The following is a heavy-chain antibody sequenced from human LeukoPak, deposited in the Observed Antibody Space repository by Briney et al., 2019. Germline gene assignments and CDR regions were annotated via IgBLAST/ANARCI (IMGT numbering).Heavy chain of an antibody. CDR1: GGSISSYY. CDR3: ARALRNYEVLDYYYYYMDV. V-gene: IGHV4-4*07. CDR2: IYTSGST. Sequence: PSETLSLTCTVSGGSISSYYWSWIRQPAGEGLEWIGRIYTSGSTNYNPSLKSRVTMSVDTSKNQFSLKLSSVTAADTAVYYCARALRNYEVLDYYYYYMDVWGKGTTVTVSS. J-gene: IGHJ6*03. D-gene: IGHD4-11*01.